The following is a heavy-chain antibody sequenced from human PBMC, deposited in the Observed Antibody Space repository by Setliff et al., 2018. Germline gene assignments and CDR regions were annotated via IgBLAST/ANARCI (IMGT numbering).Heavy chain of an antibody. J-gene: IGHJ6*02. CDR3: ARVSAYSSGWFYYYYYGMDV. V-gene: IGHV3-7*01. Sequence: GGSLRLSCAASGFTFSRYWMSWVRQAPGKGLEWVANIKQDGSEKYYVDSMKGRFTFSRDNAKNSLYLQMNSLRAEDTAVYYCARVSAYSSGWFYYYYYGMDVWGQGTTVTVSS. CDR1: GFTFSRYW. D-gene: IGHD6-19*01. CDR2: IKQDGSEK.